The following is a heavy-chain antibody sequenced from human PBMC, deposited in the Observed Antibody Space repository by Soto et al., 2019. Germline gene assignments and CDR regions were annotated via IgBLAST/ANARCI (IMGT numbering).Heavy chain of an antibody. CDR3: ARGSSGCFPTLFCF. CDR2: VSYSGNI. J-gene: IGHJ6*03. Sequence: SETRSLTCTVSGGSISNYYWNWIRQYPGKGLEWIGYVSYSGNINYSPSLKSRVTISVETSKNKFSLNLTSVTAADTAVYYCARGSSGCFPTLFCFWGKGTMVTVS. D-gene: IGHD6-19*01. CDR1: GGSISNYY. V-gene: IGHV4-59*01.